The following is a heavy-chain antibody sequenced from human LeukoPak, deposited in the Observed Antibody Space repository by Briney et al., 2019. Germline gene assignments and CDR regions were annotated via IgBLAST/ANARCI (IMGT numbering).Heavy chain of an antibody. CDR3: ARVPPYYDILTGYHQIFDY. CDR1: GGSFSGYY. D-gene: IGHD3-9*01. J-gene: IGHJ4*02. Sequence: SETLSPTCAVYGGSFSGYYWSWIRQPPGKGLEWIGEINHSGSTNYNPSLKSRVTISVDTSKNQFSLKLSSVTAADTAVYYCARVPPYYDILTGYHQIFDYWGQGTLVTVSS. CDR2: INHSGST. V-gene: IGHV4-34*01.